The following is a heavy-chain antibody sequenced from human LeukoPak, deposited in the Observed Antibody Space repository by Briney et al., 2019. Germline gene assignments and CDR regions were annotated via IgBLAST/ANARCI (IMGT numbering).Heavy chain of an antibody. J-gene: IGHJ4*02. Sequence: SETLSLTCTVSGGYISRYYWSWIRQPPGKGLEWIGYIYYSGSTNYNPSLKSRVTISVDTSKNQFSLKLSSVTAADTAVYYCARDTDGTATFDYWGQGTLVTVSS. CDR1: GGYISRYY. D-gene: IGHD5-18*01. CDR3: ARDTDGTATFDY. CDR2: IYYSGST. V-gene: IGHV4-59*01.